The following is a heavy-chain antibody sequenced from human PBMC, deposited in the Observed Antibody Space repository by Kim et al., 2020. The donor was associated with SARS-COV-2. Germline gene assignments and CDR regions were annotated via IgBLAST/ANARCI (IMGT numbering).Heavy chain of an antibody. CDR1: GLTFSNYA. CDR3: AKDSLLCSGWGY. D-gene: IGHD6-19*01. Sequence: GGSLRLSCGVSGLTFSNYAMSWVRRAPGKGLEWVSAISGSGDNTYYADSVKGRFTISRDNSKNTLYLQMNSLRAEDTAIYYCAKDSLLCSGWGYWGEGTLLTLSS. CDR2: ISGSGDNT. V-gene: IGHV3-23*01. J-gene: IGHJ4*02.